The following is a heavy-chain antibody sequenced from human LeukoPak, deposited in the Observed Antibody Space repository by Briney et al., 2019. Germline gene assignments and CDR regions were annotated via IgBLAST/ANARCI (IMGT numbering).Heavy chain of an antibody. CDR2: INPSGGST. V-gene: IGHV1-46*01. J-gene: IGHJ4*02. Sequence: GASVKVSCKASGYTFTSYYMHWVRQAPGQGLKWMGIINPSGGSTSYAQKFRGRVTMTRDTSTSTVYMELSSLRSEDTAVYYCARDTRITMVRGLLDYWGQGTLVTVSS. D-gene: IGHD3-10*01. CDR3: ARDTRITMVRGLLDY. CDR1: GYTFTSYY.